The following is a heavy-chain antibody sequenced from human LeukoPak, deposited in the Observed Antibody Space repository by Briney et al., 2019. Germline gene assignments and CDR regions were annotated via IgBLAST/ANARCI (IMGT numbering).Heavy chain of an antibody. CDR2: MYYSGST. V-gene: IGHV4-30-4*01. D-gene: IGHD6-13*01. CDR3: ARYQMYSSSWYFDY. CDR1: GGSISSGDYY. Sequence: SETLSLTCTVSGGSISSGDYYWSWVRQSPEKGLEWIGYMYYSGSTYYNPSLKSRLAISLDTSKNQFSLKLSSVTAADTAVYYCARYQMYSSSWYFDYWGQGTLVTVSS. J-gene: IGHJ4*02.